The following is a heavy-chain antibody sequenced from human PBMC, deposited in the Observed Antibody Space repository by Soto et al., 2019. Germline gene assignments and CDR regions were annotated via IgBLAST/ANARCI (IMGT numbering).Heavy chain of an antibody. CDR1: GFSLTAHGVG. D-gene: IGHD3-10*01. CDR3: AHTYGSGSYDY. J-gene: IGHJ4*02. V-gene: IGHV2-5*02. CDR2: IYWDDER. Sequence: QITLKESGPTLVKPTQTLTLTCTFSGFSLTAHGVGVGWVRQPPGKALEWLALIYWDDERHFSPSLKSRLSITKDTSKNQVVLSMTNIDPVDTATYYCAHTYGSGSYDYWGQGTLVTVSS.